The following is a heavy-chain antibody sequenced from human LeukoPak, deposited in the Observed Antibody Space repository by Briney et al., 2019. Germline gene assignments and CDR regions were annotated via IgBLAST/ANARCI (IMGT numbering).Heavy chain of an antibody. CDR2: ISWNSGSI. D-gene: IGHD5-24*01. J-gene: IGHJ4*02. V-gene: IGHV3-9*01. Sequence: PGRSLRLSCAASGFTFDDYAMHWVRQAPGKGLEWVSGISWNSGSIGYADSVKSRFTISRDNAKNSLYLQMNSLRAEDTALYYCAKDGDGYNPPYFDYWGQGTLVTVSS. CDR1: GFTFDDYA. CDR3: AKDGDGYNPPYFDY.